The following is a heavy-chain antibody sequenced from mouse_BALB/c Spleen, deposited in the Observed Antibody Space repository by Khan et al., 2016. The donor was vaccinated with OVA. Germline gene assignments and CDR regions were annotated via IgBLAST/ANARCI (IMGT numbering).Heavy chain of an antibody. V-gene: IGHV2-6-1*01. D-gene: IGHD2-10*01. Sequence: QVQLKESGPGLVAPSQSLSITCTISGFSLTNYGIHWVRQPPGKGLEWLVVIWSDGSTTYNSALKSRLTITKDNSKSQVFLKMNSLQTDDTAIYFGARQPYYRYNVVDYWGQGTSVTVSS. CDR2: IWSDGST. J-gene: IGHJ4*01. CDR3: ARQPYYRYNVVDY. CDR1: GFSLTNYG.